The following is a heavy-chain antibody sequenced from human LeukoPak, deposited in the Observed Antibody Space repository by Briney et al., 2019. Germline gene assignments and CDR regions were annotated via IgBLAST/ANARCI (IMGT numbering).Heavy chain of an antibody. J-gene: IGHJ5*02. CDR2: INRSGST. V-gene: IGHV4-34*01. D-gene: IGHD2-15*01. Sequence: SETLSLTCAVYGGSFSGYYWSWIRQPPGKGLEWIGEINRSGSTNYNPSLKSRVTISVDTSKNQFSLKLSSVTAADTAVYYCARGGGTTYSPWGQGTLVTVSS. CDR3: ARGGGTTYSP. CDR1: GGSFSGYY.